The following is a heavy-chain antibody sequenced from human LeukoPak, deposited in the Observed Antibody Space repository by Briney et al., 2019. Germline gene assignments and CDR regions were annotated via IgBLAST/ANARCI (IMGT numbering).Heavy chain of an antibody. CDR1: GGSFSGDY. D-gene: IGHD4-17*01. J-gene: IGHJ6*02. Sequence: SETLSLTCAVYGGSFSGDYWSWIRQPPGKGLEWIGEINHSGSTNYNPSLKSRVTISVDTSKNQFSLKLSSVTAADTAVYYCATGGYGDSYYYYYGMDVWGQGTTVTV. CDR2: INHSGST. V-gene: IGHV4-34*01. CDR3: ATGGYGDSYYYYYGMDV.